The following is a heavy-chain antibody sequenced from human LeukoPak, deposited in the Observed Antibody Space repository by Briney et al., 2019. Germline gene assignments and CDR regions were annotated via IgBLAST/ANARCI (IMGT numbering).Heavy chain of an antibody. Sequence: GGSLRLSCAASGFTFSSNEMNWVRQAPGKGLEWVSYINSGGTIIYYADSVKGRFTISRDNAKNSLYLQTNSLRAEDTAIYYCARDWFADWGQGTLVIVSS. V-gene: IGHV3-48*03. J-gene: IGHJ4*02. CDR1: GFTFSSNE. CDR3: ARDWFAD. CDR2: INSGGTII.